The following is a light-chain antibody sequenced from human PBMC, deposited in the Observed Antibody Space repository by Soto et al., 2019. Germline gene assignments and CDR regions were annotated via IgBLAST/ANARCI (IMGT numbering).Light chain of an antibody. V-gene: IGKV3-15*01. CDR3: QQYKNWPPGGT. CDR2: GAS. J-gene: IGKJ4*01. Sequence: EIVLTQSPATLSLSPGERATLSCRSSQSVSSYLASYQQKPGQAPRLLIYGASTRATGIPARFSGSGSGTEFTLTISSLQSEDFAVYYCQQYKNWPPGGTFGGGTKVEIK. CDR1: QSVSSY.